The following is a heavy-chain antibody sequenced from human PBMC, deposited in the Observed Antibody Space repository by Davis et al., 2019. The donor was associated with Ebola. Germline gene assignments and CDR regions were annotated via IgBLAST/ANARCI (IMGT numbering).Heavy chain of an antibody. D-gene: IGHD2-15*01. Sequence: LSLTCAASGFTFSSYGMHWVRQAPGKGLEWVAVIWYDGSNKYYADSVKGRFTISRDNSKNTLYLQMNSLRAEDTAVYYCAKRLRACSGGSCIWGMDVWGQGTTVTVSS. CDR2: IWYDGSNK. CDR3: AKRLRACSGGSCIWGMDV. J-gene: IGHJ6*02. CDR1: GFTFSSYG. V-gene: IGHV3-33*06.